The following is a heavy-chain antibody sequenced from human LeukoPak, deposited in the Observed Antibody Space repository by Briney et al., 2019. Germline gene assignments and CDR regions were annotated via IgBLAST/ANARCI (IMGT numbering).Heavy chain of an antibody. CDR1: GYTFTSYG. Sequence: ASVRVSCKASGYTFTSYGISWVRQAPGQGLEWMGWMSVYNGNTNYAQKVQGRVTMTADTSTNTAYMDLRSLKLEDTAVYYCARDLHGGGVGAAWGQGTLVSVSS. CDR3: ARDLHGGGVGAA. D-gene: IGHD1-26*01. V-gene: IGHV1-18*01. CDR2: MSVYNGNT. J-gene: IGHJ4*02.